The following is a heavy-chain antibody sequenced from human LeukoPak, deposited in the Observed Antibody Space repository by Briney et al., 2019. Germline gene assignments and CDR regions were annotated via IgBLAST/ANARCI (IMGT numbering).Heavy chain of an antibody. CDR1: GGTFSSYT. D-gene: IGHD3-16*01. Sequence: GASVKVSCKASGGTFSSYTISWVRQAPGQGLEWMGRIIPILGIANYAQKFQGRVTITAYKSTSTAYMELSSLRSEDTAVYYCARDRGGIGDAFDIWGQGTMVTVSS. CDR3: ARDRGGIGDAFDI. CDR2: IIPILGIA. V-gene: IGHV1-69*04. J-gene: IGHJ3*02.